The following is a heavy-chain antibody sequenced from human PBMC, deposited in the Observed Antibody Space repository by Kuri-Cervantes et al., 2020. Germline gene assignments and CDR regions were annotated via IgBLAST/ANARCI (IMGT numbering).Heavy chain of an antibody. D-gene: IGHD2-8*01. J-gene: IGHJ4*02. CDR1: GGTFSSYA. CDR2: INAGNGNT. V-gene: IGHV1-3*01. Sequence: ASVKVSCKASGGTFSSYAISWVRQAPGQGLEWMGGINAGNGNTKYSQKFQGRVTITRDTSASTTYMDLSSLRSEDTAVYYCSRDQDCTNGICIPDFWGQGTLVTVSS. CDR3: SRDQDCTNGICIPDF.